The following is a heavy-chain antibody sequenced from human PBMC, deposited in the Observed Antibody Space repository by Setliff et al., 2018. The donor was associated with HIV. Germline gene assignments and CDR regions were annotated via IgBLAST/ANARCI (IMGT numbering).Heavy chain of an antibody. J-gene: IGHJ5*02. CDR3: ALPYCGGGNCWSSASLPPAGWFDP. Sequence: SVKVSCKASGGTFSSYVISWVRQAPGQGPEWMGGIIPMYGVTNYAQKFQGRVTITTDESTSTAYMELSSLRSEDTALYYCALPYCGGGNCWSSASLPPAGWFDPWGQGTLVTVSS. CDR2: IIPMYGVT. D-gene: IGHD2-15*01. CDR1: GGTFSSYV. V-gene: IGHV1-69*05.